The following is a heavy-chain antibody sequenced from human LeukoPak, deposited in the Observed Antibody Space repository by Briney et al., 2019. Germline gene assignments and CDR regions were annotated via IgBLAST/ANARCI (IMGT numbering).Heavy chain of an antibody. CDR3: ARDATVRGPYGGHHFYSYMDV. CDR1: GGTLNSYA. J-gene: IGHJ6*03. CDR2: IVPIFGTP. Sequence: SVKVSCKTSGGTLNSYAISWVRQAPGQGLEWMGGIVPIFGTPSYAQKFQGRVTITADESATTSYMELSSLRSEDTAVYYCARDATVRGPYGGHHFYSYMDVWDKGTTVTISS. D-gene: IGHD3-10*01. V-gene: IGHV1-69*13.